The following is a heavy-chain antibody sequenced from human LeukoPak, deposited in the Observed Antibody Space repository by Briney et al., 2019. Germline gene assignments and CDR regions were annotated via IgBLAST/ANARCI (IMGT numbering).Heavy chain of an antibody. V-gene: IGHV3-7*01. CDR3: ARDRAYSTFDY. Sequence: GGPLRLSCAASGFAFSNSWMTWVRQAPGKGLEWVANIKEDGSVKNYVEYVKGRFTISRDNAKNSLFLQMSSLRVEDTAVYFCARDRAYSTFDYWGQGTLVSVSS. CDR2: IKEDGSVK. D-gene: IGHD2/OR15-2a*01. CDR1: GFAFSNSW. J-gene: IGHJ4*02.